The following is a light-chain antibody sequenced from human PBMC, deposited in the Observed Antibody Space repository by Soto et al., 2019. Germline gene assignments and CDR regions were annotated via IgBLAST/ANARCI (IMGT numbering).Light chain of an antibody. CDR2: GAS. J-gene: IGKJ1*01. CDR3: QQTSAFPRT. V-gene: IGKV1-12*01. CDR1: RDISNS. Sequence: DIQMTQSPSSVSASVGDRLTITCRASRDISNSLAWYQQTPGKAPKLLLRGASSLHRGVPSRFSGGVAGTEFTLTSSSLQPEDFATYYCQQTSAFPRTFGQGTKVDVK.